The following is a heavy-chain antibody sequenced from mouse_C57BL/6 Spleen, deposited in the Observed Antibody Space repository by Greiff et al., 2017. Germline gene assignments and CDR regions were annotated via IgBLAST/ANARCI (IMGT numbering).Heavy chain of an antibody. D-gene: IGHD1-1*01. J-gene: IGHJ2*01. CDR2: IYPGDGDT. CDR1: GYAFSSSW. Sequence: VQLQQSGPELVKPGASVKISCKASGYAFSSSWMNWVKQRPGKGLEWIGRIYPGDGDTNYNGKFKGKATLTADKSSSTAYMQLSSLTSEDSAVYFCARGYGGSYNFDYWGQGTTLTVSS. CDR3: ARGYGGSYNFDY. V-gene: IGHV1-82*01.